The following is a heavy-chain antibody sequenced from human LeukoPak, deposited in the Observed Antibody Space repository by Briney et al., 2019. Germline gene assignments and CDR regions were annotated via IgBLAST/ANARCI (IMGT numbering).Heavy chain of an antibody. CDR2: VDPEDGET. V-gene: IGHV1-69-2*01. D-gene: IGHD6-13*01. CDR1: GYAFTDYY. CDR3: ARAWGPGIAAAGTGY. Sequence: GATVKISCKASGYAFTDYYMHWVQQAPGKGLEWMGRVDPEDGETIYAEKFQGRVTITADTSTDTAYMELSSLRSEDTAVYYCARAWGPGIAAAGTGYWGQGTLVTVSS. J-gene: IGHJ4*02.